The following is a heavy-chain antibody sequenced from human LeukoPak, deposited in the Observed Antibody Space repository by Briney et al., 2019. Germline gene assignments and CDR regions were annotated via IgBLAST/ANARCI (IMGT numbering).Heavy chain of an antibody. CDR2: IKQDGSEK. J-gene: IGHJ4*02. CDR1: GFSFSTYW. Sequence: GGSLKLSCVASGFSFSTYWMSWVRQAPGKGLEWVANIKQDGSEKYYVDSVKGRFTISRDNAKNSVYLQMNSLRAEDTAVYYCARGGTRTTGTLGYWGQGTLIAVS. V-gene: IGHV3-7*01. CDR3: ARGGTRTTGTLGY. D-gene: IGHD1-1*01.